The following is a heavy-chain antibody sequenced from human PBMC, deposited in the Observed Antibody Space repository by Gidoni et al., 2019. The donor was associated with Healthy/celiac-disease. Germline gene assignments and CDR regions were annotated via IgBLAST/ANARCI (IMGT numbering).Heavy chain of an antibody. CDR2: MNPNSGNT. D-gene: IGHD6-6*01. Sequence: QVQLVQSGAEVQKPGASVKVSCKASGYTFTSYDINWVRQATGQGLEWMGCMNPNSGNTGYAQKFQGRVTMTRNTSISTAYMELSSLRSEDTAVYYCARYSSSSGGAFDIWGQGTMVTVSS. V-gene: IGHV1-8*01. CDR1: GYTFTSYD. CDR3: ARYSSSSGGAFDI. J-gene: IGHJ3*02.